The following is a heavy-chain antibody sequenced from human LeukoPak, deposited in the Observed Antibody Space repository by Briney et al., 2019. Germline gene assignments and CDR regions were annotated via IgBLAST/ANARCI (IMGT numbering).Heavy chain of an antibody. CDR3: ATGGTIRAYY. CDR1: GGSISSSKYC. Sequence: SESLSLTCTVSGGSISSSKYCSGWIRQPPGKGLEWIGTMYYRATTYYTPSLKRRVTISLDTSKNHFSLKLTSVTAADTAVYYCATGGTIRAYYWGQGTLVTVSS. V-gene: IGHV4-39*07. D-gene: IGHD1/OR15-1a*01. CDR2: MYYRATT. J-gene: IGHJ4*02.